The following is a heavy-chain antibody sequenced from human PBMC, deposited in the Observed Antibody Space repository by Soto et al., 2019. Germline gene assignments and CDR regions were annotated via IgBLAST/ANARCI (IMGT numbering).Heavy chain of an antibody. CDR3: ARDRGIVVVPAAPVDY. D-gene: IGHD2-2*01. V-gene: IGHV1-18*01. J-gene: IGHJ4*02. Sequence: QVQLVQSGAEVKKPGASVKVSCKASGYTFTSYGISWVRQAPGQGLEWMGWISAYNGNTNYAQKLQGRVTMTTDTSTSTGHMELRSLRSDDTAVYYCARDRGIVVVPAAPVDYWGQGTLVTVSS. CDR1: GYTFTSYG. CDR2: ISAYNGNT.